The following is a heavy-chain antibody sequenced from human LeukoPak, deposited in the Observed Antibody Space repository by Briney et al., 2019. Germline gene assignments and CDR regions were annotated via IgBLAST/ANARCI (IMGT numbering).Heavy chain of an antibody. CDR1: GFTVSTNY. J-gene: IGHJ1*01. D-gene: IGHD2-15*01. CDR2: VYYGGST. CDR3: ASPGYCSGSICYSGYFQH. Sequence: GGSLRLSCAASGFTVSTNYMNWVRQAPGKGLEWVSVVYYGGSTYYADSAKGRFTISRDSSKNTLYLQMNSLRAEDTAVYYCASPGYCSGSICYSGYFQHWGQGTLVTVSS. V-gene: IGHV3-53*01.